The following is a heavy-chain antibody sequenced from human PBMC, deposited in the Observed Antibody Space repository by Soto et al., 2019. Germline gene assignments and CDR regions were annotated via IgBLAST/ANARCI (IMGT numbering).Heavy chain of an antibody. V-gene: IGHV4-31*03. CDR2: IYYSGST. CDR3: ARLVITGTKRFHNWFDP. J-gene: IGHJ5*02. CDR1: GGSISSGGYY. D-gene: IGHD1-7*01. Sequence: PSETLSLTCTVSGGSISSGGYYWSWIRQHPGKGLEWIGYIYYSGSTYYNPSLKSRVTISVDTSKNQFSLKLSSVTAADTAVYYCARLVITGTKRFHNWFDPWGQGTLVTVSS.